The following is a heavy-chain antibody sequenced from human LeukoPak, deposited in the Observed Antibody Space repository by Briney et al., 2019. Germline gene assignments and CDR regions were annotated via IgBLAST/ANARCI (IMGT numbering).Heavy chain of an antibody. CDR3: ARSRARSLFRGLDP. V-gene: IGHV1-8*01. D-gene: IGHD6-6*01. Sequence: ASVKVSCKASGYTFTSYDIHWVRQATGQGLEWMGWMDPNSDNTDYAQRFQGRGTMTSNTSISTAYMELSSLRSEDTAVYFCARSRARSLFRGLDPWGEGSLVSV. CDR1: GYTFTSYD. CDR2: MDPNSDNT. J-gene: IGHJ5*02.